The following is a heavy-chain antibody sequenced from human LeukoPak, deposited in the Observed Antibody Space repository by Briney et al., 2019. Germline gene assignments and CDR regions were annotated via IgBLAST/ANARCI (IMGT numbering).Heavy chain of an antibody. CDR2: VDPEDGET. V-gene: IGHV1-69-2*01. CDR3: AIEYYYDSSGYYQY. CDR1: GYTFTDYY. D-gene: IGHD3-22*01. J-gene: IGHJ4*02. Sequence: ASVKVSCKVSGYTFTDYYMHWVQQAPGKGLEWMGLVDPEDGETIYAEKFQGRVTITADTSTDTAYMELSSLRSEDTAVYYCAIEYYYDSSGYYQYWGQRTLVTVSS.